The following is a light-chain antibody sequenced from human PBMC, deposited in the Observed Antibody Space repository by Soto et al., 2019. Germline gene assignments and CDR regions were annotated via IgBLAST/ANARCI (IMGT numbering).Light chain of an antibody. J-gene: IGKJ1*01. Sequence: DIQMTQSPSSLSASVGDRVTITCRGSQSISSYLNWYQQKPGKAPKLLIYAASSLQSGVPSRFSGSGSGTDFTLTISSLQPEDFATYYCQQSYSNHLTFSQGTKVDIK. CDR3: QQSYSNHLT. V-gene: IGKV1-39*01. CDR2: AAS. CDR1: QSISSY.